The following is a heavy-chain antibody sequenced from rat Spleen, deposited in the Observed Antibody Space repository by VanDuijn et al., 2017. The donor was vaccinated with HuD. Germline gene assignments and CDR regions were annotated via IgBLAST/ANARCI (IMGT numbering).Heavy chain of an antibody. Sequence: EVKLVESGGGLVQPGRSLKLSCAASGFTFDDYEMTWVRPVPKNGLEWVASISWGGTNTYYPDNVKGRVTISRDNAKSALYLQMNNLRSADTAIYYCTKSGYKGNYHVMDAWGQGASVSVSS. J-gene: IGHJ4*01. V-gene: IGHV5-36*01. CDR1: GFTFDDYE. CDR2: ISWGGTNT. CDR3: TKSGYKGNYHVMDA. D-gene: IGHD1-9*01.